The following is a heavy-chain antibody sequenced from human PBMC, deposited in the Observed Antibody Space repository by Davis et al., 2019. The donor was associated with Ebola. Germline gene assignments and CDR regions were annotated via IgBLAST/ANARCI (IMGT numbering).Heavy chain of an antibody. J-gene: IGHJ4*02. CDR2: ISSSSSYI. CDR1: GFTFSSYS. CDR3: ARGTWGH. D-gene: IGHD1-26*01. V-gene: IGHV3-21*01. Sequence: GESLKISCAASGFTFSSYSMNWVRQAPGKGLEWVSSISSSSSYIYYADSVKGRFTISRDNAKNSLYLQMNSLRAEDTAVYYCARGTWGHWGQGTLGTVSS.